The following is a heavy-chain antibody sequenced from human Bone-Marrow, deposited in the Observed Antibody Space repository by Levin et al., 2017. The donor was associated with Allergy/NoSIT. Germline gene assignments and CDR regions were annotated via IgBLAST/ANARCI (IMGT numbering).Heavy chain of an antibody. CDR2: VSGGGDFA. CDR3: TRESRRATFDY. J-gene: IGHJ4*02. V-gene: IGHV3-23*01. D-gene: IGHD1-26*01. CDR1: GFTFSSFA. Sequence: PGGSLRLSCTASGFTFSSFAMSWVRQAPGKGLEWVSDVSGGGDFAYYADSVKGRFTLSRDNSKNTLYLQMNSLRVEDTALYYCTRESRRATFDYWGQGTLVTVSS.